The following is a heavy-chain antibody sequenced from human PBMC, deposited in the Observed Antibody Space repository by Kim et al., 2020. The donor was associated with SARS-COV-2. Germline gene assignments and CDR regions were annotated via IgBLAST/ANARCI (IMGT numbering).Heavy chain of an antibody. CDR1: GFTFSSYG. Sequence: GGSLRLSCAASGFTFSSYGMHWVRQPPGKGLEWVAVISYDGSNKYYADSVKGRFTISRDNSKNTLYLQMNSLRAEDTAVHYCARDFSSSWYVSGFDPWGQGPLVTVSS. J-gene: IGHJ5*02. CDR3: ARDFSSSWYVSGFDP. D-gene: IGHD6-13*01. CDR2: ISYDGSNK. V-gene: IGHV3-33*05.